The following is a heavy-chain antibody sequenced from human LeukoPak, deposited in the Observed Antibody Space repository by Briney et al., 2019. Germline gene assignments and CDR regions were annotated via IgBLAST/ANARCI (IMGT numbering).Heavy chain of an antibody. V-gene: IGHV4-28*03. CDR1: GYSISSTNS. J-gene: IGHJ4*02. CDR2: IYSSGWT. Sequence: SDSLSLTCAVSGYSISSTNSWGWIRQPPGKGLEWICYIYSSGWTSYNPSLKSRVTMSADTSKNQLSLKLSSVTAADTAVYDYARGRRPKGAIVVVPAALSRKGYYFDYWGQGTLVTVSS. D-gene: IGHD2-2*01. CDR3: ARGRRPKGAIVVVPAALSRKGYYFDY.